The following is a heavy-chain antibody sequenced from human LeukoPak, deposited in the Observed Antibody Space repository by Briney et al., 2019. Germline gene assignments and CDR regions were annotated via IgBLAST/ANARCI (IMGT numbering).Heavy chain of an antibody. V-gene: IGHV3-30*02. Sequence: GGSLRLSCAASGFSFSIHGMHWVRQAPGKGREWVAFIRYDGSNKNYADSVKGRLTVSRDNSKNTLYLQMNSLRAEDTAVYYCAKAEYYYGSGSRGGFDYWGQGTLVTVSS. CDR3: AKAEYYYGSGSRGGFDY. CDR1: GFSFSIHG. CDR2: IRYDGSNK. J-gene: IGHJ4*02. D-gene: IGHD3-10*01.